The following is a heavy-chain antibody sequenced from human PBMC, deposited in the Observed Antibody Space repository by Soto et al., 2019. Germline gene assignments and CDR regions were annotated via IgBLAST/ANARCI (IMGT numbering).Heavy chain of an antibody. J-gene: IGHJ6*02. CDR1: GFTFSSYE. V-gene: IGHV3-48*03. D-gene: IGHD2-15*01. Sequence: PGGSLRLSCAASGFTFSSYEMNWVRQAPGKGLEWVSYISSSGSTIYYADSVKGRFTISRDNAKNSLYLQMNSLRAEDTAVYYCARDHVVVAHYYYYGMDVWGQGTTVTVSS. CDR3: ARDHVVVAHYYYYGMDV. CDR2: ISSSGSTI.